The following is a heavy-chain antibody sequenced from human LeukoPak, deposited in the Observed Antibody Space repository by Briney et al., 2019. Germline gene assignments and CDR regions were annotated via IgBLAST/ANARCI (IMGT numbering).Heavy chain of an antibody. CDR3: SRLRGYSYGYADY. V-gene: IGHV3-48*04. CDR1: GFTFSSYS. CDR2: ISSSGSTI. D-gene: IGHD5-18*01. Sequence: GGSLRLSCAASGFTFSSYSMNWVRQAPGKGLERVSYISSSGSTIDYADSVKGRFTISRDNAKNSLYLQMNSLRAEDTAVYYCSRLRGYSYGYADYWGQGTLVTVSS. J-gene: IGHJ4*02.